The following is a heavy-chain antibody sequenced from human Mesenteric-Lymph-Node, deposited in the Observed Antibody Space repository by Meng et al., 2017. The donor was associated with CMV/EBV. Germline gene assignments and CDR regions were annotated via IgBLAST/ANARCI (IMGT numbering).Heavy chain of an antibody. CDR1: GGSISSSSYY. Sequence: SETLSLTCTVSGGSISSSSYYWGWIRQPPGKGLEWIGSIYYSGSTYYNPSLKSRVTISVDTSKNQFSLKLSSVTAADTAVYYCARGPLVVPAANHIAYYYYGMDVWGQGTTVTVSS. CDR2: IYYSGST. CDR3: ARGPLVVPAANHIAYYYYGMDV. D-gene: IGHD2-2*01. J-gene: IGHJ6*02. V-gene: IGHV4-39*07.